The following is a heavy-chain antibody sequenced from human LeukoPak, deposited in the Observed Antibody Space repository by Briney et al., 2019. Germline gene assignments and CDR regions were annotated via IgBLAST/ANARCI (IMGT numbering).Heavy chain of an antibody. CDR1: GGSISSGSYY. V-gene: IGHV4-61*02. Sequence: PSQTLSLTCTVSGGSISSGSYYWSWIRQPAGKGLEWIGRIYTSGSTNYNPSLKSRVTISVDTSKNQFSLKLSSVTAADTAVYYCARGPLTYYYDSSGYSYFDYWGQGTLVTVSS. D-gene: IGHD3-22*01. J-gene: IGHJ4*02. CDR2: IYTSGST. CDR3: ARGPLTYYYDSSGYSYFDY.